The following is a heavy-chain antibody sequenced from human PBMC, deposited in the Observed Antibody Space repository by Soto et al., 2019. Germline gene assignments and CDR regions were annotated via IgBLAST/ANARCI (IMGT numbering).Heavy chain of an antibody. Sequence: EVRLVESGGGLVRPGGSLRLSCAASGFTFSRYSMNWVRQAPGKGLEWVSSISSTTNYIYYADSMKGRFPVSRDNAKNSVYLDMNSLSAEDTAVYYCARESEDLTSNFDYWGQGTLVTVSS. V-gene: IGHV3-21*01. CDR2: ISSTTNYI. J-gene: IGHJ4*02. CDR1: GFTFSRYS. CDR3: ARESEDLTSNFDY.